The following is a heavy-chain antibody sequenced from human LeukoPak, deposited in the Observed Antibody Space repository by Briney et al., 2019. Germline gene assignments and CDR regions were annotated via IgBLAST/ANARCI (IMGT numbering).Heavy chain of an antibody. Sequence: GESLKISCKGSGYSFTSYWIGWVRQMPGKGLEWMGIIDPGDSDTRYSPSFQGQVTISADKSISTAYLQWSSLKASDTAMYYCARLGLPGIAAAGTLYWFDPWGQGTLVTVSS. D-gene: IGHD6-13*01. CDR3: ARLGLPGIAAAGTLYWFDP. V-gene: IGHV5-51*01. J-gene: IGHJ5*02. CDR1: GYSFTSYW. CDR2: IDPGDSDT.